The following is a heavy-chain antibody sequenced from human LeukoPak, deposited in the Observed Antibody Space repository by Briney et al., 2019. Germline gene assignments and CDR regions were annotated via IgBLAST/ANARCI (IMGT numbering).Heavy chain of an antibody. V-gene: IGHV5-10-1*01. J-gene: IGHJ5*02. CDR3: ARHVSYSSSWYAGHNWFDP. CDR1: GYSFTSYW. D-gene: IGHD6-13*01. Sequence: GESLKISCKGSGYSFTSYWISWMRQMPGKGLEWMGRIDPSDSYTNYSPSFQGHVTISADKSISTAYLQWSSLKASDTAMYYCARHVSYSSSWYAGHNWFDPWGQGTLVTVSS. CDR2: IDPSDSYT.